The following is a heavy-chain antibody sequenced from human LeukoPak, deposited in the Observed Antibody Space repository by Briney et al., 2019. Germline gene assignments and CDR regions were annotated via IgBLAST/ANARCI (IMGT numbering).Heavy chain of an antibody. CDR1: GFTFSTYN. D-gene: IGHD1-26*01. J-gene: IGHJ4*02. V-gene: IGHV3-21*01. CDR3: ARDKIVGATYFDY. CDR2: ISGSSSYI. Sequence: PGGSLRLSCAASGFTFSTYNMNWVRQAPGKGLEWVSSISGSSSYIYYADSVKGRFSISRDNAKNSLYLQMNSLRAEDTAVYYCARDKIVGATYFDYWGQGTLVTVSS.